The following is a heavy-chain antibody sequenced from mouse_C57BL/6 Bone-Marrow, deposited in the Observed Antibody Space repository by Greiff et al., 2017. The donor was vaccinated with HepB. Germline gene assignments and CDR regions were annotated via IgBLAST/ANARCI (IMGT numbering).Heavy chain of an antibody. CDR2: IDPNSGGT. V-gene: IGHV1-72*01. D-gene: IGHD1-1*01. Sequence: QVQLQHPGAELVKPGASVKLSCKAPGYTFTSYWMHWVKQRPGRGLEWIGRIDPNSGGTKYNEKFKSKATLTLDKPSSTAYMRLSILTSEDSAVSYCGREIITTVDWYFDVWGTGTTVAGSS. CDR3: GREIITTVDWYFDV. J-gene: IGHJ1*03. CDR1: GYTFTSYW.